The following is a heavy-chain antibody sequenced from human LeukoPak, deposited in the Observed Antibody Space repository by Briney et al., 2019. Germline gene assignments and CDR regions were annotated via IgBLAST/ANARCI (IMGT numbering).Heavy chain of an antibody. Sequence: GGSLRLSCAASGFTFSSYSMNWVRQAPGKGLEWVANIKQDGSEKYYVDSVKGRFTISRDNAKNSLYLQMNSLRAEDTAVYYCARTEGGIPYGFAFEIWGQGTMVTVPS. D-gene: IGHD1-26*01. CDR2: IKQDGSEK. CDR3: ARTEGGIPYGFAFEI. CDR1: GFTFSSYS. V-gene: IGHV3-7*01. J-gene: IGHJ3*02.